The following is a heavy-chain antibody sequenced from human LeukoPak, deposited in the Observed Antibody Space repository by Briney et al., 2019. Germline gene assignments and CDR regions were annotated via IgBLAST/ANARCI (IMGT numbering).Heavy chain of an antibody. V-gene: IGHV1-2*02. CDR2: INPNSGLT. CDR3: ARDGAVAGIGTSDFDY. D-gene: IGHD6-19*01. CDR1: GYTFTGYY. Sequence: ASVKVSCKASGYTFTGYYVHWVRQAPGQGLEWMGWINPNSGLTGYALTFKVRVTMTRDTSISAAYLELSSLISDDTAVYYCARDGAVAGIGTSDFDYWGQGTLVTVSS. J-gene: IGHJ4*02.